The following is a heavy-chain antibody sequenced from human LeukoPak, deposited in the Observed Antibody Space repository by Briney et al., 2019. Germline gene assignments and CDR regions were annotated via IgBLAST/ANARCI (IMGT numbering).Heavy chain of an antibody. CDR3: ARGQRITMVRGARYFDL. CDR1: GGSISSYY. J-gene: IGHJ2*01. Sequence: SETLSLTCTVSGGSISSYYWSWIRQPAGKGLEWIGRIYTSGSTNYNPSLKSRVTISVDTSKNQFSLKLSSVTAADTAVYYCARGQRITMVRGARYFDLWGRGTLVAVSS. CDR2: IYTSGST. D-gene: IGHD3-10*01. V-gene: IGHV4-4*07.